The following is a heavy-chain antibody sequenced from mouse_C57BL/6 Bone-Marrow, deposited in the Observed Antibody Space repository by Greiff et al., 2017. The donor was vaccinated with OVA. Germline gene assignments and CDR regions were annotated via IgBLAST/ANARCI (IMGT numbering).Heavy chain of an antibody. Sequence: VQLKESGPELVKPGASVKISCKASGYSFTGYYMHWVKQSHGNILDWIGYIYPYNGVSSYNQKFKGKATLTVDKSSSTAYMELRSLTSEDSAVYYCAREGTTVVEDYVDYWGQGTTLTVSS. CDR3: AREGTTVVEDYVDY. J-gene: IGHJ2*01. CDR1: GYSFTGYY. D-gene: IGHD1-1*01. CDR2: IYPYNGVS. V-gene: IGHV1-31*01.